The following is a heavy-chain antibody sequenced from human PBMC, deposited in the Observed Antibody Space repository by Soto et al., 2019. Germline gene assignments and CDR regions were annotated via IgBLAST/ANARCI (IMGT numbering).Heavy chain of an antibody. Sequence: QVQLVQSGAEVKKPGASVKVSCKASGYTFTSYGISWVRQAPGQGLEWMGCISGYSGNTEYAQKFQGRVTMTTDTSTNTAYMDLRSLRHDDTAVYYCARVLGYSSTYYMFDPWGQGTLVTVSS. CDR3: ARVLGYSSTYYMFDP. CDR2: ISGYSGNT. CDR1: GYTFTSYG. J-gene: IGHJ5*02. D-gene: IGHD6-13*01. V-gene: IGHV1-18*04.